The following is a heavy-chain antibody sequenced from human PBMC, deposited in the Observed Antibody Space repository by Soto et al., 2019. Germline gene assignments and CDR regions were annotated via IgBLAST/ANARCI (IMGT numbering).Heavy chain of an antibody. V-gene: IGHV3-66*01. CDR2: IYSGGST. D-gene: IGHD3-22*01. CDR3: ARNYYDSGGGFDY. CDR1: GFTVSSNY. Sequence: AGGSLRLSCAASGFTVSSNYMSWVRQAPGKGLEWVSVIYSGGSTYYADSVKGRFTISRDNSENTLYLQMNSLRAEDTAVYYCARNYYDSGGGFDYWGQGTLVTVSS. J-gene: IGHJ4*02.